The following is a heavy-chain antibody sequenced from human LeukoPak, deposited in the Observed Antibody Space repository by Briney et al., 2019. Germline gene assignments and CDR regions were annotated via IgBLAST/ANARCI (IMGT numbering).Heavy chain of an antibody. CDR1: GYTFTDYY. V-gene: IGHV1-69-2*01. J-gene: IGHJ5*02. D-gene: IGHD6-25*01. Sequence: ATVKISCKASGYTFTDYYIHWVQQAPGKGLEWMGRVDPEDGETIKAENFKGRVTISADTSTDTAYLELISLRSEDTAAYYCATRTSGSWFHDWGQGTLLAVSS. CDR3: ATRTSGSWFHD. CDR2: VDPEDGET.